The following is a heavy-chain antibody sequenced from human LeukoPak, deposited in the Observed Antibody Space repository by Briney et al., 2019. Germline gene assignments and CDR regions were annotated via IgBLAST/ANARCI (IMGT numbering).Heavy chain of an antibody. D-gene: IGHD3-22*01. Sequence: GFLRLFRAGPGFNLWHFAMSWVRQASRKGLEWVSALSGSGTNTYYADSVKGRFTISRDNSKNTLYLQMNGLRAEDTAVYYCARWLVRVSYFDYWGQGTLVTVSS. CDR2: LSGSGTNT. CDR3: ARWLVRVSYFDY. J-gene: IGHJ4*02. V-gene: IGHV3-23*01. CDR1: GFNLWHFA.